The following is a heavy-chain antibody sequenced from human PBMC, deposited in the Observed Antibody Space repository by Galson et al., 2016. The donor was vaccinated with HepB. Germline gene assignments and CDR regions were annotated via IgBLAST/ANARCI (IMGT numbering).Heavy chain of an antibody. CDR3: ARAYFASSVRIGIYYLSFDY. Sequence: SETLSLTCTVSGGSISNYYWTWIRQPAGKGLEWIGRIYTGGSPNYNPSLKSRVTMSVDTSKNQFSLKLTSVTAADTAVYYCARAYFASSVRIGIYYLSFDYWGQGTLVTVSS. J-gene: IGHJ4*02. CDR1: GGSISNYY. CDR2: IYTGGSP. D-gene: IGHD3-22*01. V-gene: IGHV4-4*07.